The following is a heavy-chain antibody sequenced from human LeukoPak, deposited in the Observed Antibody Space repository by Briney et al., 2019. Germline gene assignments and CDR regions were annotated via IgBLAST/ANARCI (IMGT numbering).Heavy chain of an antibody. CDR1: GFAVSSNY. CDR3: ARAGRSGTYNFDY. Sequence: PGGSLRLSCAASGFAVSSNYMTWVRQAPGKGLEWVAVISYDGSNKYYADSVKGRFTISRDNSKNTLYLQMNSLRAEDTAVYYCARAGRSGTYNFDYWGQGTLVTVSS. J-gene: IGHJ4*02. V-gene: IGHV3-30*03. D-gene: IGHD1-26*01. CDR2: ISYDGSNK.